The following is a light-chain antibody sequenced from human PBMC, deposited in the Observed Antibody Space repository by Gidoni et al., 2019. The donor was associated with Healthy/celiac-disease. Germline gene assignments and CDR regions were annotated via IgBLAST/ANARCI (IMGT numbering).Light chain of an antibody. V-gene: IGLV2-14*01. J-gene: IGLJ1*01. CDR3: SSYTSSSSLV. CDR2: EVS. CDR1: SSDVGGYNY. Sequence: QSALTQTASVSGSPGQSITISCTGTSSDVGGYNYVSWYQQHPGKAPKLMIYEVSTRPSGVSNRFSGSKSGNTASLTISGLQAEDEADYYCSSYTSSSSLVFGTGTKVTVL.